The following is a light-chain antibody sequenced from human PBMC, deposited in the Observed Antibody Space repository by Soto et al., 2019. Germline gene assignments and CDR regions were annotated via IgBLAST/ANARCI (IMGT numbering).Light chain of an antibody. CDR1: QTVRNN. CDR2: GAS. J-gene: IGKJ5*01. Sequence: EFVLTQSPGTLSLSPGERATLSCRASQTVRNNYLAWYQQKPGQAPRLLIHGASLRATGIPDRFTAVGSGTEFTLTISSLQSEDFAVYYCQQYNKWPQTFGQGTRLEIK. CDR3: QQYNKWPQT. V-gene: IGKV3-15*01.